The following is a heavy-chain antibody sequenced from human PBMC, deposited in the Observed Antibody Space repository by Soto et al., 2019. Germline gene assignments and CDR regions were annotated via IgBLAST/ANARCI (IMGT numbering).Heavy chain of an antibody. V-gene: IGHV4-34*01. J-gene: IGHJ5*02. CDR3: ARPRKLADIVVVVAARGAFDP. CDR1: GGSFSGYY. CDR2: INHSGST. Sequence: QVQLQQWGAGLLKPSETLSLTCAVYGGSFSGYYWSWISQPPGKGLEWIGEINHSGSTNYNPSLSSRDTIAVDTSKNQFSLKLRYVTAADTAVYYCARPRKLADIVVVVAARGAFDPWGQGTLVTVSS. D-gene: IGHD2-15*01.